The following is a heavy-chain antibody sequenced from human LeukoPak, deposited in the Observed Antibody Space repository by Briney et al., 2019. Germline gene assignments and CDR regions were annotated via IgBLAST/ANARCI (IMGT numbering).Heavy chain of an antibody. CDR1: GGSFSSSSHY. CDR2: IYYSGGT. CDR3: ARHDSSGYHFDF. D-gene: IGHD3-22*01. J-gene: IGHJ4*02. Sequence: PSETLSLTCTVSGGSFSSSSHYWGWIRQPPGKGLEWIGSIYYSGGTYYNPSLRSRVTISVDTSKYQFSLKLSSVTAADTAVYYCARHDSSGYHFDFWGQGTLVTVSS. V-gene: IGHV4-39*01.